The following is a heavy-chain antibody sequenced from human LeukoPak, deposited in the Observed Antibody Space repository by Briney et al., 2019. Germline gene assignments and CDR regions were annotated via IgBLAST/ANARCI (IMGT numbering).Heavy chain of an antibody. CDR3: ARQSRDGSETRGYYFDY. D-gene: IGHD3-10*01. CDR1: GYSFTSYW. CDR2: IYPGDSDT. V-gene: IGHV5-51*01. J-gene: IGHJ4*02. Sequence: GESLKISCKTSGYSFTSYWIGWVRQMPGKGLEWMGVIYPGDSDTRYSPSFQGQVTISADKSISTVYLQWSSLKASDTAMYYCARQSRDGSETRGYYFDYWGQGTLVTVSS.